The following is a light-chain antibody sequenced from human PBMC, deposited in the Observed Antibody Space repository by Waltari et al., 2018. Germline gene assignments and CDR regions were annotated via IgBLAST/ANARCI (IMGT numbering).Light chain of an antibody. CDR2: NDS. CDR3: YSTANNSPVV. CDR1: ILTKNF. Sequence: SYELTQPSSVSVSPGQKARNTCSGDILTKNFARWFQQKPGQAPLLVIYNDSERPSGIPERFSGSSSGTTVTLTISGAQIEDEADYFCYSTANNSPVVFGGGTRLTVL. V-gene: IGLV3-27*01. J-gene: IGLJ2*01.